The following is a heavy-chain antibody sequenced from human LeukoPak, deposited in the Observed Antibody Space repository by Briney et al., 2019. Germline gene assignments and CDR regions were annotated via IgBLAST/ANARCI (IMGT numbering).Heavy chain of an antibody. CDR2: INPNSGGT. CDR3: ARDSGSVFF. V-gene: IGHV1-2*02. Sequence: GPVQVSCKASGSTFTIYYMHWVRQAPGQGLEWMGWINPNSGGTSYAQKFQGRVTMTRDTSISTAYMELSRLRSDDTAVYYCARDSGSVFFWGQGTLVTVSS. CDR1: GSTFTIYY. J-gene: IGHJ4*02. D-gene: IGHD6-13*01.